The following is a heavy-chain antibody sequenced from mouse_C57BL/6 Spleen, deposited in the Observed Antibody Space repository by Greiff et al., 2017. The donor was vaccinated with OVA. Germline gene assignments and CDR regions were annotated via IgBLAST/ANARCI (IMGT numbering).Heavy chain of an antibody. V-gene: IGHV1-22*01. CDR3: AVGYYYGSSHWYFDV. Sequence: EVQLQQPGPELVKPGASVKLSCKASGYTFTDYNMHWVKQSPGKSLEWIGYINPNNGGTSYNQKFKGKATLTVNKSSSTAYMELRSLTSEDSAVYYGAVGYYYGSSHWYFDVWGTGTTVTVSS. CDR1: GYTFTDYN. CDR2: INPNNGGT. D-gene: IGHD1-1*01. J-gene: IGHJ1*03.